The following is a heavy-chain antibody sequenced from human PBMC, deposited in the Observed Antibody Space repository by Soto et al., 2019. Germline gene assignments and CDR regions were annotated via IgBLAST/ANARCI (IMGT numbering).Heavy chain of an antibody. J-gene: IGHJ4*02. CDR1: GGSISSGRFY. Sequence: QVQLQESGPGLVKPSQTLTLTCTVSGGSISSGRFYWSWIRQHPGKGRAWIGHISDTGSSYYNPSLESRGIISVDTSKNHYSLKLSAVTAADTAVYFCARTTFYDVFTAYYSLFDYWGQGTMVTVSS. V-gene: IGHV4-31*03. CDR2: ISDTGSS. D-gene: IGHD3-9*01. CDR3: ARTTFYDVFTAYYSLFDY.